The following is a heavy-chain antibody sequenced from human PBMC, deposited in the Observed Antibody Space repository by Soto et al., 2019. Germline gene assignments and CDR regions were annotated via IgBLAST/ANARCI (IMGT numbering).Heavy chain of an antibody. V-gene: IGHV4-34*01. Sequence: QVQLQQSGAGLLKPSETLSLTCAVYGESFSGYIWTWIRQTPGKGLQWIGQINHSGSASYNPSLMSRVSISVHTSHSQFSLELSSVTAADTAVYYCARGLITGSHYSGGWYYFDSWGQGTQVTVSS. CDR1: GESFSGYI. J-gene: IGHJ4*02. CDR2: INHSGSA. D-gene: IGHD6-19*01. CDR3: ARGLITGSHYSGGWYYFDS.